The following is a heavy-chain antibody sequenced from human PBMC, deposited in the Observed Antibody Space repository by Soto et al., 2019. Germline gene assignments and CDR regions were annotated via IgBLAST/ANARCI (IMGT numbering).Heavy chain of an antibody. J-gene: IGHJ6*02. CDR1: GFTFSSYW. Sequence: GGSLRLSCAASGFTFSSYWMHWVRQAPGKGLVWVSRINSDGSSTSYADSVKGRFTISRDNAKNTLYLQMNSLRAEDTAVYYCERDSIADRGHRYYYYGMDVWGQGTTVTVSS. CDR3: ERDSIADRGHRYYYYGMDV. V-gene: IGHV3-74*01. CDR2: INSDGSST. D-gene: IGHD6-6*01.